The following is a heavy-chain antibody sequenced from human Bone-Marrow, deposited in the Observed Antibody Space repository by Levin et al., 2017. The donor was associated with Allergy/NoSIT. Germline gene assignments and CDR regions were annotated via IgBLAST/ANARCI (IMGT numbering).Heavy chain of an antibody. J-gene: IGHJ6*02. CDR2: INPNSGGT. CDR1: GYTFTGYY. D-gene: IGHD3-10*01. CDR3: ARYGSGSYRTYYYYGMDV. V-gene: IGHV1-2*02. Sequence: GASVKVSCKASGYTFTGYYMHWVRQAPGQGLEWMGWINPNSGGTNYAQKFQGRVTMTRDTSISTAYMELSRLRSDDTAVYYCARYGSGSYRTYYYYGMDVWGQGTTVTVSS.